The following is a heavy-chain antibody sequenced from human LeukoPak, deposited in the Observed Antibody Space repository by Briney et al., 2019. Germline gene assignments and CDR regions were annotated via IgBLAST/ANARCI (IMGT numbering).Heavy chain of an antibody. J-gene: IGHJ3*02. CDR2: SSGSGGST. Sequence: GGSLRLSCAATGFTFSSYVMSWVRRAPGKGLEWVSGSSGSGGSTYYADSVKGRFTISRDNSKNTVHLQSNSLRAEDTAVYYCAKGAHSGIYYEAFDIWGQGTMVSVSS. CDR1: GFTFSSYV. D-gene: IGHD1-26*01. CDR3: AKGAHSGIYYEAFDI. V-gene: IGHV3-23*01.